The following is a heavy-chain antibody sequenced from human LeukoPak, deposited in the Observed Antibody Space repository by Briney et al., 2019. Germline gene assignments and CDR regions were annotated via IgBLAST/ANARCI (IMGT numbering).Heavy chain of an antibody. J-gene: IGHJ4*02. CDR3: ARESVPYDFWSGYPGYIDY. Sequence: SETLSLTCIVSGYSISSGYYWGWIRQPPGKGLEWIGYIYYSGSTYYNPSLKSRVTISVDTSKNQFSLKLSSVTAADTAVYYCARESVPYDFWSGYPGYIDYWGQGTLVTVSS. V-gene: IGHV4-38-2*02. CDR1: GYSISSGYY. CDR2: IYYSGST. D-gene: IGHD3-3*01.